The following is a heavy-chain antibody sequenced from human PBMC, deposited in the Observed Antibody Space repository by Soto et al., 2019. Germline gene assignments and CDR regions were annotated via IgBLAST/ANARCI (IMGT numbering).Heavy chain of an antibody. J-gene: IGHJ6*02. V-gene: IGHV1-69*01. CDR2: IIPIFGTA. Sequence: QVQLVQSGAEVKKPGSSVKVSCKASGGTFSSYAISWVRQAPGQGLEWMGGIIPIFGTANYAQKFQGRVTITADESTSTAYMELSSVRSEDTAVYYCARGTLEDIVVVPAAIASGTMVRGVPYYYYGMDVWGQGTTVTVSS. CDR3: ARGTLEDIVVVPAAIASGTMVRGVPYYYYGMDV. CDR1: GGTFSSYA. D-gene: IGHD2-2*02.